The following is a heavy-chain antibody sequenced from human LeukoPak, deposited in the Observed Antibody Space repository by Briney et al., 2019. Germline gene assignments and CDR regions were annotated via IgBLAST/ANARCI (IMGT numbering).Heavy chain of an antibody. Sequence: GASVKVSCKASGYTFTSYGISWVRQAPGQGLEWMGWISAYNGNTNYAQKLQGRVTMTTDTSTSTAYMELRSLRSDDTAVYYCAIRCSGGSCYGALQYWGQGTLVTVSS. CDR1: GYTFTSYG. CDR3: AIRCSGGSCYGALQY. CDR2: ISAYNGNT. V-gene: IGHV1-18*01. J-gene: IGHJ4*02. D-gene: IGHD2-15*01.